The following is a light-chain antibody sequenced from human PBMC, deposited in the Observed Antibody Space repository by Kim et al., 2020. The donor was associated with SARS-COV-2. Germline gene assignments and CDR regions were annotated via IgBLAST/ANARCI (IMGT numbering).Light chain of an antibody. CDR3: QQRSNWPPALT. V-gene: IGKV3-11*01. Sequence: PGERATLSCRASQSISSYLAWYQQKPGQAPRLLIYDASNRATGIPARFSGSGSGTDFTLTISSLEPEDFAVYYCQQRSNWPPALTFGGGTKVDIK. J-gene: IGKJ4*01. CDR2: DAS. CDR1: QSISSY.